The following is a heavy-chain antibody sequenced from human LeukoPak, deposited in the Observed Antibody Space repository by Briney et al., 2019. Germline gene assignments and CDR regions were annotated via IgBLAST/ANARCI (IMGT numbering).Heavy chain of an antibody. Sequence: PGGSLRLSCAASGFTFSSYSMNWVRQAPGKGLVWVSRINADGSTTSYADSVRGRFTISRDNAKNTLYLQMNSLRAEDTAVYYCARARGIDDRSGYYSNYYMDVWGKGTTVTISS. V-gene: IGHV3-74*01. CDR2: INADGSTT. CDR3: ARARGIDDRSGYYSNYYMDV. CDR1: GFTFSSYS. J-gene: IGHJ6*03. D-gene: IGHD3-22*01.